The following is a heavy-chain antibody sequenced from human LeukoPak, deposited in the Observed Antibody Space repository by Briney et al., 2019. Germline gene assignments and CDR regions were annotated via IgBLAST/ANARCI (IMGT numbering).Heavy chain of an antibody. D-gene: IGHD6-13*01. CDR2: IFYSGST. J-gene: IGHJ3*01. CDR3: ARDSSRWAFDV. Sequence: PSETLSLTCTVSGDSISSSTYYWGWIRQPPGKGLEWIGSIFYSGSTFYNPSLKSRVTISVDTSKNQFSLRLTSVTAADTAVYYCARDSSRWAFDVWGQGTMVTVSS. CDR1: GDSISSSTYY. V-gene: IGHV4-39*02.